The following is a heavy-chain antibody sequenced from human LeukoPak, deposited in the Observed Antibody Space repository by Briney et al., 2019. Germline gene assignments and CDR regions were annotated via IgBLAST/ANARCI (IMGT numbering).Heavy chain of an antibody. D-gene: IGHD6-19*01. J-gene: IGHJ4*02. CDR1: GGSFSGYY. CDR2: INHSGST. V-gene: IGHV4-34*01. CDR3: ARHSSGWPG. Sequence: SETLSLTCAVYGGSFSGYYWSWIRQPPGKGLEWIGEINHSGSTNYNPSLKSRVTISVDTSKNQFSLKLSSVTAADTAVYYCARHSSGWPGWGQGTLVTVSS.